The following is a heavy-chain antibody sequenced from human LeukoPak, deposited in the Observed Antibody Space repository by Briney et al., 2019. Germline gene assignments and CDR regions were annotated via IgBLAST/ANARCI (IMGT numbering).Heavy chain of an antibody. CDR3: AKDPNMAKGAFDI. CDR2: ISGSGGNT. Sequence: GGSLRLSCAASVFTFSSYAISWVRQAPGKGLEGVSAISGSGGNTYYADSVKGRFTISRDNSKNTLYLQMNSLRAEDTAVYYCAKDPNMAKGAFDIWGQGTMVTVSS. V-gene: IGHV3-23*01. J-gene: IGHJ3*02. CDR1: VFTFSSYA. D-gene: IGHD5-24*01.